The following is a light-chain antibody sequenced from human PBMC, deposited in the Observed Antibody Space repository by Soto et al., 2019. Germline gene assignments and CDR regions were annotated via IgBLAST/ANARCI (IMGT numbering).Light chain of an antibody. J-gene: IGKJ2*01. V-gene: IGKV1-39*01. CDR2: AAS. Sequence: DIQMTQSPSSLSASVGDRVTITCRASQSISSYLNWYQQKPGKAPKLLIYAASSLQSGVPSRFSGSGSGTDFTLTISSLQPEAFATYYGQQSYSTPTFGQGTKLEIK. CDR3: QQSYSTPT. CDR1: QSISSY.